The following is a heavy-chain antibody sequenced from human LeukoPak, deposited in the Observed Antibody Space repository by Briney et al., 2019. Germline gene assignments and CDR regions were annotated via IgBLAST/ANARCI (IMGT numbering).Heavy chain of an antibody. CDR3: AVYAAMFEV. Sequence: SVKVSCKASGGTFISYAIRWGRQAPGEGGEWMGRIIAIFGTANYAQKFQGRDTITTEKKTSTDYMELRRQRETETAVYFCAVYAAMFEVWGQGTLVTVSS. J-gene: IGHJ4*02. D-gene: IGHD2-2*01. CDR2: IIAIFGTA. V-gene: IGHV1-69*05. CDR1: GGTFISYA.